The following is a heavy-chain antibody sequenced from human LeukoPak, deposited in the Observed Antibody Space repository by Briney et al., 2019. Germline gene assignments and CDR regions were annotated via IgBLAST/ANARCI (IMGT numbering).Heavy chain of an antibody. Sequence: GGSLRLSCAASGFTFTTYAMGWVRQAPGKGLEWFSTVANSGVDTYYADSVRGRFTISRDNSRNTVYLQINSLRAEDTAVYYCAKSHSVAQRGYFDYWGQGTLVTVSS. V-gene: IGHV3-23*01. D-gene: IGHD4-23*01. J-gene: IGHJ4*02. CDR2: VANSGVDT. CDR3: AKSHSVAQRGYFDY. CDR1: GFTFTTYA.